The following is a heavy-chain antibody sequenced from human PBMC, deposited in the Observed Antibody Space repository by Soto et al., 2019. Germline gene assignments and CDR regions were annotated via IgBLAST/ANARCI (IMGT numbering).Heavy chain of an antibody. CDR1: GFTFDDYT. D-gene: IGHD3-10*01. CDR3: AKDFYYGSGSYTGSGAFDI. Sequence: ESGGVVVQPGGSLRLSCAASGFTFDDYTMHWVRQAPGKGLEWVSLISWDGSGTYYADSVKGRFTISRDNSKNSLYLQMNSLRTEDTASYYCAKDFYYGSGSYTGSGAFDIWGQGTMVTVSS. CDR2: ISWDGSGT. J-gene: IGHJ3*02. V-gene: IGHV3-43*01.